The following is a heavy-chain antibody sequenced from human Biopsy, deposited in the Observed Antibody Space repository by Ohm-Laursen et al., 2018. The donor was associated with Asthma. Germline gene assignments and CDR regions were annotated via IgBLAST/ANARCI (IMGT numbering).Heavy chain of an antibody. J-gene: IGHJ4*02. V-gene: IGHV1-69*04. D-gene: IGHD3-22*01. CDR3: ARSYDTDSYPVLVLDY. Sequence: SVKVFCKASGGSFSNFAFSWVRQAPGHGLEWMGTILTKFDITSYAEKFQGRVTITADKSTSTTYMELSRLRSEDTAVYYCARSYDTDSYPVLVLDYWGQGTLVTVSS. CDR2: ILTKFDIT. CDR1: GGSFSNFA.